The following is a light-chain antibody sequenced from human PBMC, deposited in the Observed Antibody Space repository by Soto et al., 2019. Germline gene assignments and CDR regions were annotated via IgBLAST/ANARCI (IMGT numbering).Light chain of an antibody. Sequence: QSALTQPASVSGSPGQSITISCTGTRSDVGSYNLVSWYQQHPGKAPKLMIYEGSKRPSGVSNRFSGSKSGNTASLTISGLQAEDEADYYCCSYAGSSTFEGNVFGTGTKVTVL. CDR1: RSDVGSYNL. CDR3: CSYAGSSTFEGNV. J-gene: IGLJ1*01. V-gene: IGLV2-23*03. CDR2: EGS.